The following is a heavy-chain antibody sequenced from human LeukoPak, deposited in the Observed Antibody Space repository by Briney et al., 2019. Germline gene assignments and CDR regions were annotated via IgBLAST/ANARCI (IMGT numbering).Heavy chain of an antibody. CDR2: IIPIFGTA. CDR3: AIVVQQLLLALDY. CDR1: GGTFSSYA. D-gene: IGHD6-13*01. V-gene: IGHV1-69*13. J-gene: IGHJ4*02. Sequence: ASVKVSCKASGGTFSSYAISWVRQAPGQGLERMGGIIPIFGTANYAQKFQGRVTITADESTSTAYMELSSLRSEDTAVYYCAIVVQQLLLALDYWGQGTLVTVSS.